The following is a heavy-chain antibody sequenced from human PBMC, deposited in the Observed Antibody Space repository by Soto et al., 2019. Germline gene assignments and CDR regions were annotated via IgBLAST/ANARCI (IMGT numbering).Heavy chain of an antibody. CDR2: MYYSGIT. D-gene: IGHD1-7*01. CDR3: ASDQNGTQYFDL. CDR1: GGSVSSSY. V-gene: IGHV4-59*02. Sequence: SETLSLTCAVYGGSVSSSYWTWIRQPPGKGLEWIGYMYYSGITKYNTSLKSRVTMSVDTSKNQFSLKLISVTAADTAVYYCASDQNGTQYFDLWGRGTLVTVSS. J-gene: IGHJ2*01.